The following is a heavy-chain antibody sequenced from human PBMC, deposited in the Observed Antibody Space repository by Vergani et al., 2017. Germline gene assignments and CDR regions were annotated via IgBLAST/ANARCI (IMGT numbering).Heavy chain of an antibody. CDR2: ISWNSGSI. Sequence: EVQLVESGGGLVQPGRSLRLSCAASGFPFDDYAMHWVRQAPGKGLEWVSGISWNSGSIGYADSVKGRFTISRDNAKNSLYLQMNSLRAEDTALYYCTREAAIPHYYYYYMDVWGKGTTVTVSS. J-gene: IGHJ6*03. CDR3: TREAAIPHYYYYYMDV. CDR1: GFPFDDYA. V-gene: IGHV3-9*01. D-gene: IGHD2-2*02.